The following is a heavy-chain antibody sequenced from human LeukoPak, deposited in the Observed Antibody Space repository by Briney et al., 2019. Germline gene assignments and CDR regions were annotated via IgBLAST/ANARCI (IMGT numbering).Heavy chain of an antibody. CDR2: INAYNGNT. CDR1: GYTFISYG. J-gene: IGHJ4*02. CDR3: ARVWRYSSGWFGY. Sequence: ASVKVSCKASGYTFISYGISWVRQAPGQGLEWMGWINAYNGNTHYAQKLQGRVTMTTDKSTSTVYMELRSLRSDDTDVYYCARVWRYSSGWFGYWGQGTLVTVSS. D-gene: IGHD6-19*01. V-gene: IGHV1-18*01.